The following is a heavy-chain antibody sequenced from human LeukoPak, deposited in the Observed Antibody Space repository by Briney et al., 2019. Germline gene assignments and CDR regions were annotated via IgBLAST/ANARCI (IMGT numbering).Heavy chain of an antibody. CDR3: ARAKYSSSRSGFDY. Sequence: KPGGSLRFSCAASGFTFSSYSMNWVRQAPGKGLEWVSSISSSSSYIYYADSVKGRFTISRDNAKNSLYLQMNSLRAEDTAVYYCARAKYSSSRSGFDYWGQGTLVTVSS. J-gene: IGHJ4*02. V-gene: IGHV3-21*01. CDR1: GFTFSSYS. CDR2: ISSSSSYI. D-gene: IGHD6-6*01.